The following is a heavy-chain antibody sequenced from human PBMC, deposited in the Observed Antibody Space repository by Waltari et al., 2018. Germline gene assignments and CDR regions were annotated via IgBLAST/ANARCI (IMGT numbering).Heavy chain of an antibody. CDR1: GYSISSGYY. CDR3: ARHYYDFTNYYYYYYMDV. J-gene: IGHJ6*03. D-gene: IGHD3-3*01. Sequence: QVQLQESGPGLVKPSETLSLTCAVSGYSISSGYYWGWIRQPPGKGLEWIGSIYHSGSTYYNPSLKSRVTISVDTSKNQFSLKLSSVTAADTAVYYCARHYYDFTNYYYYYYMDVWGKGTTVTVSS. V-gene: IGHV4-38-2*01. CDR2: IYHSGST.